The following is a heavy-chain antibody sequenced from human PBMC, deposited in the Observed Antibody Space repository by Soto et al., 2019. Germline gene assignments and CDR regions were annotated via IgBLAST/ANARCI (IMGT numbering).Heavy chain of an antibody. CDR2: IKSKTDGGTT. Sequence: EVQLVESGGGLVKPVGSLRLSCAASGFTFSNAWMNWVRQAPGKGLEWVGRIKSKTDGGTTDYAAPVKGRFTISRDDSKNTLYLQMNSLKTEDTAVYYCTTPLGYDSSGYYYWYFDLWGRGTLVTVSS. D-gene: IGHD3-22*01. V-gene: IGHV3-15*07. CDR3: TTPLGYDSSGYYYWYFDL. CDR1: GFTFSNAW. J-gene: IGHJ2*01.